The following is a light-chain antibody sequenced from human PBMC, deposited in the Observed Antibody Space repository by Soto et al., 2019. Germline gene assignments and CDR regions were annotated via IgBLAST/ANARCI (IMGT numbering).Light chain of an antibody. CDR1: SSNIVSNY. CDR3: AAWDDSLSGSYV. CDR2: RNN. J-gene: IGLJ1*01. Sequence: QSVLTQPPSSSGTPGQRVTISWSGSSSNIVSNYVYWYQQLPGTAPKLLIYRNNQRTSGVPDRFSGSKSGTSASLAISGLRSEDEADYYCAAWDDSLSGSYVFGTGTKLTVL. V-gene: IGLV1-47*01.